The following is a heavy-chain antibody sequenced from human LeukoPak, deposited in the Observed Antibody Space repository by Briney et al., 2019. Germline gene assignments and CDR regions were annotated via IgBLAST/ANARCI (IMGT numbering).Heavy chain of an antibody. CDR2: INPNSGGT. Sequence: ASVKVSCKASGYTFTGFYMHWVRQAPGQGLQWIGWINPNSGGTKYAQKFQGRVTLTRDTSIGTSYMELSSLRSDDTAVYYCARVWAYHDTSGYLEYFQEWGQGTLVTVSS. CDR3: ARVWAYHDTSGYLEYFQE. J-gene: IGHJ1*01. V-gene: IGHV1-2*02. CDR1: GYTFTGFY. D-gene: IGHD3-22*01.